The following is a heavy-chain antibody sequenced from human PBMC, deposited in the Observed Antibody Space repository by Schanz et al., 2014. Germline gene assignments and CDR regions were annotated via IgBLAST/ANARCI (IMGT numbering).Heavy chain of an antibody. CDR1: GFTFNSYA. CDR3: ARANYRRKINFDY. V-gene: IGHV3-23*01. Sequence: EVQLLESGGGLVQPGGSLRLSCAASGFTFNSYAMTWVRQAPGKGLEWVSSISHSGGSKYYADSVKGRFTISRENAKNSLYLQMNSLRAEDTAVYYCARANYRRKINFDYWGRGTLXTVSS. D-gene: IGHD3-10*01. J-gene: IGHJ4*02. CDR2: ISHSGGSK.